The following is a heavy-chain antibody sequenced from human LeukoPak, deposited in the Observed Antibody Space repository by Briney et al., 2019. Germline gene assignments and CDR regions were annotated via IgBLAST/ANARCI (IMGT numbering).Heavy chain of an antibody. J-gene: IGHJ4*02. CDR2: ISSTSSYI. Sequence: GGSLRLSCVASGFTFSSYSMNWVRQAPGKGLEWVSSISSTSSYIYYADSVKGRFTMSRDNVKNSLYLQMNSLRAEDTAVYYCARDYDSSGYPIDYWGQGTLVTVSS. V-gene: IGHV3-21*06. D-gene: IGHD3-22*01. CDR1: GFTFSSYS. CDR3: ARDYDSSGYPIDY.